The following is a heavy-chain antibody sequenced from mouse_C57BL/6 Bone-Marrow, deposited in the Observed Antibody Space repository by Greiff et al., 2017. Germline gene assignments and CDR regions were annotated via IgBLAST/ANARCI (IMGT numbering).Heavy chain of an antibody. Sequence: QVQLQQPGAELARPGASVKLSCKASGYTFTSYGISWVKQRTGQGLEWIGEIYPRSGKTYYNEKFKGKATLTEDKSSSTAYMELSGLNSEDSAVYGCARGDYVWGQGTLVTVSA. V-gene: IGHV1-81*01. D-gene: IGHD1-1*01. J-gene: IGHJ3*01. CDR2: IYPRSGKT. CDR1: GYTFTSYG. CDR3: ARGDYV.